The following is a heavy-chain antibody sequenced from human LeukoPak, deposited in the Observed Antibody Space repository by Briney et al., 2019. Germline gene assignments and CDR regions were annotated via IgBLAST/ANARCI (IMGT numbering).Heavy chain of an antibody. CDR1: GDSVSSNSAA. CDR3: AQSGYSSSSFDY. V-gene: IGHV6-1*01. CDR2: TYYRSKWYN. J-gene: IGHJ4*02. D-gene: IGHD6-6*01. Sequence: SQTLSLTCDISGDSVSSNSAAWNWIRQSPSRGLEWRGRTYYRSKWYNDYAVSVKSRITINPDTSKNQFSLQLNSVTPEDTAVYYCAQSGYSSSSFDYWGQGTLVTVSS.